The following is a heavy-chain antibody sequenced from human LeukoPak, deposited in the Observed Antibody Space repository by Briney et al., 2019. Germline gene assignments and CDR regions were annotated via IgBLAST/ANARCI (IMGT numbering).Heavy chain of an antibody. V-gene: IGHV4-59*08. CDR3: ARLVDGSGRRGETNNWFDP. D-gene: IGHD3-10*01. Sequence: SETLSLTCTVSGGSISSYYWSWIRQPPGKGLEWIWYIYYSGSTNYNPSLKSRVTISVDTSKNQFSLKLSSVTAADTAVYYCARLVDGSGRRGETNNWFDPWGQGTLVTVSS. CDR2: IYYSGST. CDR1: GGSISSYY. J-gene: IGHJ5*02.